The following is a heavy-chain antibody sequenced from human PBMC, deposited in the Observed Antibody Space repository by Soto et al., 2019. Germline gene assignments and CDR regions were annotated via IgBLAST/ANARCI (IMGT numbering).Heavy chain of an antibody. Sequence: EVQLLESGGGLVQPGGSLRLSCAGSGFTFSGYAMTWVRQAPGKGLEWVSSIDESGGSTSYADSVKGRFTVSRDNSKNTLYLHKSSLRADDTAIYDCAKTSWLQLRTAADVWGKGTTVTVSS. D-gene: IGHD1-1*01. CDR1: GFTFSGYA. CDR3: AKTSWLQLRTAADV. J-gene: IGHJ6*04. CDR2: IDESGGST. V-gene: IGHV3-23*01.